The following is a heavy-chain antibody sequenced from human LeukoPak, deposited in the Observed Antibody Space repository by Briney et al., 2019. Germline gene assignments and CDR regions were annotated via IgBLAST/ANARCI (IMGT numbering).Heavy chain of an antibody. V-gene: IGHV3-48*03. CDR3: ARDGAVGGGDYLY. CDR1: GFTFSSYE. Sequence: PGGSLILSCVASGFTFSSYEMNWVRQPPGKGLEWLSYILSSDSTTHYADSVKGPLTLSRDHPKHSPYLQTNSLRTTDPSFAYCARDGAVGGGDYLYWGQGTLVTVSS. J-gene: IGHJ4*02. CDR2: ILSSDSTT. D-gene: IGHD4-17*01.